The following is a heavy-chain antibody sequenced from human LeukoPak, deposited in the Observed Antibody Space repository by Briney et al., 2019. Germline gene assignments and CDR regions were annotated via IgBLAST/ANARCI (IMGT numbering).Heavy chain of an antibody. J-gene: IGHJ4*02. CDR3: ARRYSGYDSRSFDY. CDR1: GYTFTSYG. Sequence: VSVKVSCKASGYTFTSYGISWVRQAPGQGLEWMGWISAYNGNTNYAQKLQGRVTMTTDTSTSTAYMELRSLRSDDTAVYYCARRYSGYDSRSFDYWGQGTLVTVSS. V-gene: IGHV1-18*01. CDR2: ISAYNGNT. D-gene: IGHD5-12*01.